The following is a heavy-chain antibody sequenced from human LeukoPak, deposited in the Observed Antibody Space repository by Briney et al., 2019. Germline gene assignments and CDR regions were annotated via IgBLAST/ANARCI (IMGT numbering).Heavy chain of an antibody. J-gene: IGHJ4*02. CDR3: AKVAHYYGSGSYYEYYFDY. V-gene: IGHV3-23*01. Sequence: GGSLRLSCAASGFIFSNYAMTWVRQAPGKGLEWVSSIRGSGGTTYYADSVKGRFTISRDNSKNTLYLQMNSLRDEDTAVYYCAKVAHYYGSGSYYEYYFDYWGQGTLVTVSS. D-gene: IGHD3-10*01. CDR1: GFIFSNYA. CDR2: IRGSGGTT.